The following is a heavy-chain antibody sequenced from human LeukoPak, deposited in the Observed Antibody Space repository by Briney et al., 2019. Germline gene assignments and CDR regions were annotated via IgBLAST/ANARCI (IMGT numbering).Heavy chain of an antibody. CDR3: ARVGGSGVFDAFDI. V-gene: IGHV1-8*02. J-gene: IGHJ3*02. D-gene: IGHD3-10*01. Sequence: GASVKVSCKASGYTFTGYYMHWVRQATGQGLEWMGWMNPNSGNTGYAQKFQGRVTMTRNTSISTAYMELSSLRSEDTAVYYCARVGGSGVFDAFDIWGQGTMVTVSS. CDR1: GYTFTGYY. CDR2: MNPNSGNT.